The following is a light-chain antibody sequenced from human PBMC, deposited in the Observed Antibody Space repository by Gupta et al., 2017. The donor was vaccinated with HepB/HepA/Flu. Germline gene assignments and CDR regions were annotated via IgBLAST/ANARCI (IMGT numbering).Light chain of an antibody. J-gene: IGLJ1*01. Sequence: QSALTQPASVSWSPGRSITISCTGTSSDVGGYNYVSWYQQHPGKAPKLMIYDVSNRPSGVSNRFSGSKSGNTASLTISGLQAEDEADYYCSSYTSSLYVFGTGTKVTVL. V-gene: IGLV2-14*03. CDR3: SSYTSSLYV. CDR2: DVS. CDR1: SSDVGGYNY.